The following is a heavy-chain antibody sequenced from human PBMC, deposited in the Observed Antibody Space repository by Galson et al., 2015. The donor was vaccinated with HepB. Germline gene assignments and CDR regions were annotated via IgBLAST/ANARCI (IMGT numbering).Heavy chain of an antibody. J-gene: IGHJ6*02. V-gene: IGHV3-9*01. Sequence: SLRLSCAASGFTFDDYAMHWVRQALGKGLEWVSGISWNSGSIGYADSVKGRFTISRDNAKNSLYLQMNSLRAEDTALYYCAKASYGSGRPPYYYYGMDVWGQGTTVTVSS. CDR1: GFTFDDYA. D-gene: IGHD3-10*01. CDR2: ISWNSGSI. CDR3: AKASYGSGRPPYYYYGMDV.